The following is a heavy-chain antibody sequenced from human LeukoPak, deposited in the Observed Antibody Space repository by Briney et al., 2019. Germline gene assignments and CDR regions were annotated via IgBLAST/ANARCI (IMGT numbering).Heavy chain of an antibody. CDR2: IRSIGYGETT. CDR3: ARGPIQLWLHNGMDV. Sequence: PGRSLRLSCITSGFTFGDHAMTWGRQAPGKGLEWVGFIRSIGYGETTEYAPSVKGRFTISRDNSNSIAYLQMNSLNTEDTGIYYCARGPIQLWLHNGMDVWGPGTTVIVSS. V-gene: IGHV3-49*04. CDR1: GFTFGDHA. D-gene: IGHD1-1*01. J-gene: IGHJ6*02.